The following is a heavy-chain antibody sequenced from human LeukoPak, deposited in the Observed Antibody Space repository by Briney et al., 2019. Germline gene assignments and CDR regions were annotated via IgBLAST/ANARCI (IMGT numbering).Heavy chain of an antibody. J-gene: IGHJ4*02. V-gene: IGHV4-59*01. Sequence: SETLSLTCTVSGGSINSYYWSWIRQPPGKGLKRIGYISYSGTTNYSPSLNSRVTISLDTSKNQFSLKLTSVTAADTAVYYCARTTTTFDDWGQGTLVTVSS. CDR3: ARTTTTFDD. CDR2: ISYSGTT. CDR1: GGSINSYY. D-gene: IGHD4-17*01.